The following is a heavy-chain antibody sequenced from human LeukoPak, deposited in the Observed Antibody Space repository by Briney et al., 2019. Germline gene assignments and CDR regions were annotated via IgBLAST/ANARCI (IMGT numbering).Heavy chain of an antibody. CDR2: ISSSSSTI. CDR3: ARELGYNRSWFDY. V-gene: IGHV3-48*02. CDR1: GFTFSSNN. J-gene: IGHJ5*01. D-gene: IGHD1-14*01. Sequence: GGSLRLSCAASGFTFSSNNMHWVRQAPGKGLEWVSYISSSSSTIYYADSVKGRFTISRDNAKNSVYLQMNSLRDEDTAVYYCARELGYNRSWFDYWGQGTLVTVSS.